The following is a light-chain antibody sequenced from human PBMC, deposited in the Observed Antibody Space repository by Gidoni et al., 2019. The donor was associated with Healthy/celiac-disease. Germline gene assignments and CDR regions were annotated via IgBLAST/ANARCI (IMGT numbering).Light chain of an antibody. CDR1: QSVSSSY. J-gene: IGKJ4*01. CDR3: QQYGSSRT. Sequence: EIVLTPSPGTLSLSPGERATLSCRASQSVSSSYLAWYQQKPGQAPRLLIYGASSRATGIPDRFSGRGSGTDFTLTISRLEPEDFAVYYCQQYGSSRTFGGXTKVEIK. CDR2: GAS. V-gene: IGKV3-20*01.